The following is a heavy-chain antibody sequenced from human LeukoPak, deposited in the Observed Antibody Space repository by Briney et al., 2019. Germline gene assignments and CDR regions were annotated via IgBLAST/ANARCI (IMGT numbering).Heavy chain of an antibody. Sequence: ASVKVSCKASGDTFSSYAISWVRQAPGQGLEWMGRIIPILGIANYAQKFQGRVTITADKSTSTAYMELSSLRSEDTAVYYCARDLWFGELQYYFDYWGQGTLVTVSS. D-gene: IGHD3-10*01. V-gene: IGHV1-69*04. CDR2: IIPILGIA. CDR3: ARDLWFGELQYYFDY. J-gene: IGHJ4*02. CDR1: GDTFSSYA.